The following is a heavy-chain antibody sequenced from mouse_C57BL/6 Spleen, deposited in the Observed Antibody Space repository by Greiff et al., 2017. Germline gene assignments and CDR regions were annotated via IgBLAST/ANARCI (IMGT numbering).Heavy chain of an antibody. CDR3: ARRRYCNCGYYAMDY. CDR2: INPNNGGT. J-gene: IGHJ4*01. V-gene: IGHV1-26*01. CDR1: GYTFTDYY. Sequence: VQLQQSGPELVKPGASVKISCKASGYTFTDYYMNWVKQSHGKSLEWIGDINPNNGGTSYNQKFKGKATLTVDTSSSTAYMELRSLTSGDSAVYYCARRRYCNCGYYAMDYWGQGTSVTVSS. D-gene: IGHD2-10*02.